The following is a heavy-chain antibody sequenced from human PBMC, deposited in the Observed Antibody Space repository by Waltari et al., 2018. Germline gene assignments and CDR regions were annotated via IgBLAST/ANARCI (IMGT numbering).Heavy chain of an antibody. CDR1: GGTFSSYA. Sequence: QVQLVQSGAEVKKPGSSVKVSCKASGGTFSSYAISWVRQAPGQGLEWMGGIITSLGTANYAQKFQGRVTITADESTRTAYMELSSLRSEDTAVYYCARDTSGAVTMVRGVWGLWGQGTLVTVSS. D-gene: IGHD3-10*01. CDR3: ARDTSGAVTMVRGVWGL. V-gene: IGHV1-69*12. CDR2: IITSLGTA. J-gene: IGHJ4*02.